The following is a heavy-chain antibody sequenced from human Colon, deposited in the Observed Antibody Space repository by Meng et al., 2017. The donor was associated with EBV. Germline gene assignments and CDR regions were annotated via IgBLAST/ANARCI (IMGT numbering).Heavy chain of an antibody. CDR2: IYHSGST. Sequence: QLQLQESGPGLVKPSETLSLPCTVSGCAISSSHSYWGWVRQPPGKGLQWIGTIYHSGSTSYNPSLQSRVTMFVDTSKNQFSLMLTSVTATDTAVYYCARRRGGSGRDCWGQGTLVTVSS. CDR3: ARRRGGSGRDC. J-gene: IGHJ4*02. D-gene: IGHD3-10*01. V-gene: IGHV4-39*01. CDR1: GCAISSSHSY.